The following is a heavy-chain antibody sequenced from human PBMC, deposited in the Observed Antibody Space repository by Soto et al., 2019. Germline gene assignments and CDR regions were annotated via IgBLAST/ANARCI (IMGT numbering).Heavy chain of an antibody. D-gene: IGHD3-22*01. Sequence: QVQLQESGPGLVKPSQTLSLTCTVSGGSISSGDYYWSWIRQHPGKGLEGIGYIYYSGRTHYSSSLKSRVTMAIDTSKNQFPLKLTSVTAADTAVYYCARLSSIDSSGYYLDYWGQGTLVTVSS. CDR3: ARLSSIDSSGYYLDY. CDR2: IYYSGRT. V-gene: IGHV4-31*03. J-gene: IGHJ4*02. CDR1: GGSISSGDYY.